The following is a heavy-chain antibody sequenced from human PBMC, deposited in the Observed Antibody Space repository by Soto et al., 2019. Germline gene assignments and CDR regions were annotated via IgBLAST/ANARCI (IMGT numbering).Heavy chain of an antibody. CDR3: ARSSRVYYYGMDV. CDR1: GYSFTSYW. CDR2: IYPGDSDT. V-gene: IGHV5-51*01. J-gene: IGHJ6*02. Sequence: GESLKISCKGSGYSFTSYWIGWVRQMPGKGLEWMGIIYPGDSDTRYSPSFQGQVTISADKSISTAYLQWSSLKASDTAMYYCARSSRVYYYGMDVWGQGTTVTVSS.